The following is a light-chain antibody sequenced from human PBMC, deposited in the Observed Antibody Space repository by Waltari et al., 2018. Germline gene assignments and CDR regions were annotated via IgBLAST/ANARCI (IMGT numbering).Light chain of an antibody. CDR2: GAS. Sequence: EIVLTQSPGTLSLSPGERATLSCRANQNVDRNYLAWFRQKPGQAPRLLIYGASSRATGIPDRFSGSWSGTDFTLTISRLEPEDFALYYCQQYGSSAFTFGQGTRLEI. V-gene: IGKV3-20*01. CDR3: QQYGSSAFT. J-gene: IGKJ5*01. CDR1: QNVDRNY.